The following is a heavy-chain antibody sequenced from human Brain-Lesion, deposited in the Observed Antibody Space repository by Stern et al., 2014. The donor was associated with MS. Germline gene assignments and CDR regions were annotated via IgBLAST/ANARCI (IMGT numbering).Heavy chain of an antibody. CDR3: ARFPASRPHVFDS. J-gene: IGHJ4*02. V-gene: IGHV4-4*02. D-gene: IGHD6-13*01. CDR2: SDHSGST. CDR1: GVSISSSNW. Sequence: QVQLQESGPGLVKPSGTLSLTCAVSGVSISSSNWWSWVRQSPGKGLEWIGESDHSGSTIYNPSLKSRVTVSVDKSKNRLSLNLRSVPAADTAVYFCARFPASRPHVFDSWGQGTLVTVSS.